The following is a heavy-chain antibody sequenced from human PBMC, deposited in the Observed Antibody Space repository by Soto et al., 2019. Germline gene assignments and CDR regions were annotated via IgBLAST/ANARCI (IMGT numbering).Heavy chain of an antibody. V-gene: IGHV3-9*01. D-gene: IGHD6-6*01. Sequence: EVQLVESGGGLEQPGRSLRLSCAASGFTFDDYAIHWVRQAPGKGLEWVSGVSWSGNDVGYADSVKGRFTVSRDNAKNSVHLQMNSLRTEDTAFYYCAKDRQDGASSGYFDSWGQGTLVSVTS. CDR1: GFTFDDYA. J-gene: IGHJ4*02. CDR2: VSWSGNDV. CDR3: AKDRQDGASSGYFDS.